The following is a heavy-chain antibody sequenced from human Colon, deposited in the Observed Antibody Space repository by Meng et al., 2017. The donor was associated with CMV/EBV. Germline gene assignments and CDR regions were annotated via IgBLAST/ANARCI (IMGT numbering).Heavy chain of an antibody. J-gene: IGHJ4*02. V-gene: IGHV4-31*03. D-gene: IGHD5-12*01. Sequence: TVSGLSLSGGDFYRNWIRQHPGKGLEWVGYIYYSGTTYYTPSLKSRAMISLDKSKNQFSLNLSSVTAADTAVYFCARDSGYDAPFDYWGQGTLVTVSS. CDR1: GLSLSGGDFY. CDR2: IYYSGTT. CDR3: ARDSGYDAPFDY.